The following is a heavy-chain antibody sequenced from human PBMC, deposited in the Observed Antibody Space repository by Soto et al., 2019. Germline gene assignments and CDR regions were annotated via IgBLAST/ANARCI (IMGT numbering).Heavy chain of an antibody. CDR2: IAPIFATT. J-gene: IGHJ4*02. D-gene: IGHD1-26*01. V-gene: IGHV1-69*01. CDR1: GGTFSNYA. Sequence: QVPLVQSGAEVKKPGSSVKVSCKTSGGTFSNYAISWVRQAPGQGLEWMGGIAPIFATTNYAQRFQDRITITADESTSTAYMELSSLRSEDTAVYYCARGRIVTPTIYYCDFWGQGTLVTVSS. CDR3: ARGRIVTPTIYYCDF.